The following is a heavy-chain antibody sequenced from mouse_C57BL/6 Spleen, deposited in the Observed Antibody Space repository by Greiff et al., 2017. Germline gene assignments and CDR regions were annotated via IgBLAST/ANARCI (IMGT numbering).Heavy chain of an antibody. Sequence: VKLVESGAELARPGASVKLSCKASGYTFTSYGISWVKQRTGQGLEWIGEIYPRSGNTYYNEKFKGKATLTADKSSSTAYMELRSLTSEDSAVYFCARRDYYGSSYYWYFDVWGTGTTVTVSS. D-gene: IGHD1-1*01. V-gene: IGHV1-81*01. J-gene: IGHJ1*03. CDR2: IYPRSGNT. CDR1: GYTFTSYG. CDR3: ARRDYYGSSYYWYFDV.